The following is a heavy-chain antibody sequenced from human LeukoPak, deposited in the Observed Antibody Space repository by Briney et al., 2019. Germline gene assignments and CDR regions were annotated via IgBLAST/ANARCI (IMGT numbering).Heavy chain of an antibody. CDR3: GRHLLRSVGSTGLDF. Sequence: GGSLRLFCIASRFTLDDHAKRWLRQAPGKGREWVGYIRTKAYCETTEYAASVKGRFTILRDHSPNIAYLQMNGLKAEGTAVYYCGRHLLRSVGSTGLDFWGQGTLVTVAS. CDR2: IRTKAYCETT. CDR1: RFTLDDHA. J-gene: IGHJ4*02. V-gene: IGHV3-49*03. D-gene: IGHD1-26*01.